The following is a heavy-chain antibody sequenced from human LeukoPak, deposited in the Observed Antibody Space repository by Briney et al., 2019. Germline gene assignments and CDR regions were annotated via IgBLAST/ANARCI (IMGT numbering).Heavy chain of an antibody. Sequence: GGSLRLSCAASGFTFSSYAMSWVRQAPGKGLEWVSYISSSGSTIYYADSVKGRFSISRDNAKSSLDLQMNSLRAEDTAVYYCARAMSTFGGVRNYFDSWGQGTLVTVSS. CDR1: GFTFSSYA. CDR2: ISSSGSTI. V-gene: IGHV3-48*04. CDR3: ARAMSTFGGVRNYFDS. J-gene: IGHJ4*02. D-gene: IGHD3-16*01.